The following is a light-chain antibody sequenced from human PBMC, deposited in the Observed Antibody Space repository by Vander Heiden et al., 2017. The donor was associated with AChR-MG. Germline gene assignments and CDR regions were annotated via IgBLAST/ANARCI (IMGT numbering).Light chain of an antibody. J-gene: IGLJ3*02. CDR3: SSYTVSSVM. V-gene: IGLV2-14*03. CDR2: DVS. CDR1: SSDVGGYEA. Sequence: QPALTQPASVSGSPGQSITISCTNTSSDVGGYEAFSWYQQHPGKAHKLIISDVSNRPAGVSNRFSASKACNTASLTVSGLQAEDEADYYCSSYTVSSVMFGGGTKLTVL.